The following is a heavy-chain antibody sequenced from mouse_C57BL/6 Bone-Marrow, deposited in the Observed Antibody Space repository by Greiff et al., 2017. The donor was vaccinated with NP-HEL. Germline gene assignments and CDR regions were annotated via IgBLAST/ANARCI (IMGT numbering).Heavy chain of an antibody. CDR2: INPNYGTT. Sequence: VQLKQSGPELVKPGASVKISCKASGYSFTDYNMNWVKQSNGKSLEWIGVINPNYGTTSYNQKFKGKATLTVDQSSSTAYMQLNSLTSEDSAVYYCARGELLRFLYAMDYWGQGTSVTGSS. CDR3: ARGELLRFLYAMDY. D-gene: IGHD1-1*01. J-gene: IGHJ4*01. CDR1: GYSFTDYN. V-gene: IGHV1-39*01.